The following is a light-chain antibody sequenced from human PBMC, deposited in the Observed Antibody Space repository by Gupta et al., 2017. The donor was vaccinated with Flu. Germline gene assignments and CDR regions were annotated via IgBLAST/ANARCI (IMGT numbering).Light chain of an antibody. J-gene: IGKJ4*01. V-gene: IGKV1D-16*01. Sequence: DIQLTQSPTSLSASVGDRVTTTCRASPSLSVWLAWYQQKPDQPPKVLISAAANLHSGVSSRFSGSGSETYFTLTINNVQPEDSATYFCQQYHGYPLTFGGGTKLEIK. CDR3: QQYHGYPLT. CDR2: AAA. CDR1: PSLSVW.